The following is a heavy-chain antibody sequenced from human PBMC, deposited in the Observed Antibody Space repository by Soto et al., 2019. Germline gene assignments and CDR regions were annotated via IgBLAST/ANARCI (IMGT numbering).Heavy chain of an antibody. CDR1: GYTFTGYY. CDR3: ASSRTSCLIH. CDR2: INLNSGGT. Sequence: ASVKVACKASGYTFTGYYMQWVRQAPGQGLEWMGWINLNSGGTNYAQKFQGRVTMTRDTSIITAYMELRRRRSEDTAVYYCASSRTSCLIHWGQGTLVTVSS. V-gene: IGHV1-2*02. D-gene: IGHD2-2*01. J-gene: IGHJ4*02.